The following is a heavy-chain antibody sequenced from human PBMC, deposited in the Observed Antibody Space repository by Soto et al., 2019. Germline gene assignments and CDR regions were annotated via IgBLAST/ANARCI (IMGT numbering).Heavy chain of an antibody. J-gene: IGHJ1*01. Sequence: EVQLLESGGGLVQPGGSLRLSCAASGFTFSSYAMSWVRQAPGKGLEWVSAISGSGGSTYYADSVKGRFTISRDNSKNTLYLQMNSLRAEDTAVYYCAKDAYRSALAFAEYFQHWGQGTLVTVSS. D-gene: IGHD3-3*02. CDR2: ISGSGGST. V-gene: IGHV3-23*01. CDR3: AKDAYRSALAFAEYFQH. CDR1: GFTFSSYA.